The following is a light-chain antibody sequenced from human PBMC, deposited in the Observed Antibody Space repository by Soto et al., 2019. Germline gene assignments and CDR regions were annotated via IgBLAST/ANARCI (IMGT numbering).Light chain of an antibody. CDR3: QQYNNRET. V-gene: IGKV3D-15*01. CDR2: GAS. Sequence: IVMTQSPATLSVSPGERATLSCRASQSFGNNLAWYQEKPGQAPRLLIYGASTRATGIPARFSGSGSGTEFTLTISSLQSEDFAVYYCQQYNNRETFGQGTKVDIK. CDR1: QSFGNN. J-gene: IGKJ1*01.